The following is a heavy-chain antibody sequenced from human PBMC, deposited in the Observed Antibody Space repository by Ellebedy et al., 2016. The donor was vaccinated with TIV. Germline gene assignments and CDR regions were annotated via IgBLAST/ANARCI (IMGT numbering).Heavy chain of an antibody. CDR3: VRDGDHWDFDL. Sequence: GESLKISCAASGFTFSSHWMHWVRQAPGKGLVWVSRIKGDGSFTNYADSVKGRFTISRDNAKSTLYLQMDSLRAEDTAVYYCVRDGDHWDFDLWGQGTLVTVSS. V-gene: IGHV3-74*01. CDR1: GFTFSSHW. D-gene: IGHD7-27*01. CDR2: IKGDGSFT. J-gene: IGHJ4*02.